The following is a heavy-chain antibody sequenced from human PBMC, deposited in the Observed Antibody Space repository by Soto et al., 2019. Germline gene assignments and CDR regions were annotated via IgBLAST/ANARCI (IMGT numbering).Heavy chain of an antibody. J-gene: IGHJ4*02. Sequence: ETLSLTCTVSGGSISSYYWSWIRQPPGKGLEWIGYIYYSGSTNYNPSLKSRVTISVDTSKNQFSLKLSSVTAADTAVYYCARVLSYYDFWSGYFRPLIFDYWGQGTLVTVSS. CDR1: GGSISSYY. D-gene: IGHD3-3*01. V-gene: IGHV4-59*01. CDR3: ARVLSYYDFWSGYFRPLIFDY. CDR2: IYYSGST.